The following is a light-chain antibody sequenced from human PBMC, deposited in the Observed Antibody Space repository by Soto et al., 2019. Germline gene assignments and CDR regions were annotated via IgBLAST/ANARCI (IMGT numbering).Light chain of an antibody. CDR1: QSVSSN. Sequence: EIVMTQSPAPLSVSPGERATFSCRASQSVSSNLAWYQQKPGQAPRLLIYGASIRATGIPARFSGSGSGTEFTLTISTLQSEDFAIYYCQQLNSSPLAFGQGTRLEIK. J-gene: IGKJ5*01. V-gene: IGKV3-15*01. CDR3: QQLNSSPLA. CDR2: GAS.